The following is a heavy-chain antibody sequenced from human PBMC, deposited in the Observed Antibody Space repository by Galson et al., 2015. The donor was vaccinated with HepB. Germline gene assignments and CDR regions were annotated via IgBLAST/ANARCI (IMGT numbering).Heavy chain of an antibody. CDR1: GYTFTSYG. CDR2: ISAYNGNT. Sequence: SVKVSCKASGYTFTSYGISWVRQAPGQGLEWMGWISAYNGNTNYAQKLQGRVTMTTDTSTSTAYMELRSLRSDDTAVYYCARDGTNYDILTGYYVNDYWGQGTLVTVSP. D-gene: IGHD3-9*01. CDR3: ARDGTNYDILTGYYVNDY. J-gene: IGHJ4*02. V-gene: IGHV1-18*04.